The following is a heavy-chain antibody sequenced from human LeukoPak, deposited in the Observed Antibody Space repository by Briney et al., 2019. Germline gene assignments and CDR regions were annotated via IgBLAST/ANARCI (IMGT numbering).Heavy chain of an antibody. CDR1: GFSFADYG. D-gene: IGHD4-17*01. Sequence: GGSLRLSCTTSGFSFADYGMNWVHRAPGRGLEWVSGINWNGASKGYADSVQGRFTISRDNAKNSLYLQMNSLRAEDTALYYCARDRGDIRSTDNWGQGTLVTVSS. CDR3: ARDRGDIRSTDN. V-gene: IGHV3-20*04. J-gene: IGHJ4*02. CDR2: INWNGASK.